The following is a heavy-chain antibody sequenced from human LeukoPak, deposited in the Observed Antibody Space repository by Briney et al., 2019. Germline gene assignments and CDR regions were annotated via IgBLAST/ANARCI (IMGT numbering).Heavy chain of an antibody. Sequence: SETLSLTCTVSGDSISSGSYYWSWIRQPAGKGLEWIGRIYTTGSTNYNPSLKNRVTISVDTTKNQFSLKLSSVTAADTAVYYCARSNYGDYVTIDYWGQGTLVTVSS. V-gene: IGHV4-61*02. J-gene: IGHJ4*02. CDR1: GDSISSGSYY. CDR2: IYTTGST. CDR3: ARSNYGDYVTIDY. D-gene: IGHD4-17*01.